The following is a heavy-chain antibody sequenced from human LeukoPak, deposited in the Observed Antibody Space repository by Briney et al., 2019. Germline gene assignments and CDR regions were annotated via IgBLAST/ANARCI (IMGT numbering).Heavy chain of an antibody. CDR3: ARVLPTAGYAFDI. D-gene: IGHD6-13*01. V-gene: IGHV1-69*01. Sequence: ASVKVSCKASGGTFSSYAISWVRQAPGQGLEWMGGIIPIFGTANYAQKFQGRVTITADESTSTAYMELSSLRSEDTAVYYCARVLPTAGYAFDIWGQGTMVTVSS. CDR1: GGTFSSYA. J-gene: IGHJ3*02. CDR2: IIPIFGTA.